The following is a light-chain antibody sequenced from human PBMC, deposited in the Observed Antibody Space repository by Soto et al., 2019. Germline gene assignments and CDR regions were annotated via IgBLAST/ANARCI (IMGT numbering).Light chain of an antibody. CDR1: QSINAW. V-gene: IGKV1-5*01. J-gene: IGKJ1*01. Sequence: IQMTQSPSTLSASVGDRVTLTCRASQSINAWLSWYQQKPGKAPKLLIYDASSLQSGVPSRFSGSGSGTEFTLTISGLQPDDFATYYCQHYNIYSPWTFGQGTKVAIK. CDR2: DAS. CDR3: QHYNIYSPWT.